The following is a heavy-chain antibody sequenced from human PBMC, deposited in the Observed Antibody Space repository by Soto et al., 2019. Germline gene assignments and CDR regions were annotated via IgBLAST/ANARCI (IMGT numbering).Heavy chain of an antibody. CDR3: ARERRDYYDSSGLVY. V-gene: IGHV3-33*01. D-gene: IGHD3-22*01. J-gene: IGHJ4*02. CDR2: IWYDGSNK. Sequence: GGSLRLSCAASGFTFSSYGMHWVRQAPGKGLEWVAVIWYDGSNKYYADSVKGRFTISRDNSKNTLYLQMNSLRAEDTAVYYCARERRDYYDSSGLVYWGQGTLVTVSS. CDR1: GFTFSSYG.